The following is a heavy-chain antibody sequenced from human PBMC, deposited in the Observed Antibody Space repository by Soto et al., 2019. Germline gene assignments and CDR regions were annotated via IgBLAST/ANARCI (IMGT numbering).Heavy chain of an antibody. CDR2: ISWNSGSI. CDR1: GFTFDDYA. D-gene: IGHD1-20*01. Sequence: GGSLRLSCAASGFTFDDYAMHWARQAPGKGLEWVSGISWNSGSIGYADSVKGRFTISRDNAKNSLYLQMNSLRAEDTALYYCAKDGLEIGIAGSFDYWGQGTLVTVSS. V-gene: IGHV3-9*01. CDR3: AKDGLEIGIAGSFDY. J-gene: IGHJ4*02.